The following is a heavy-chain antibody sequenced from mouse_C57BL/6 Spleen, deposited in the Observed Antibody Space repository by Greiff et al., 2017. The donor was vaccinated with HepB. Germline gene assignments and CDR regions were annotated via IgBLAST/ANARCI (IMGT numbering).Heavy chain of an antibody. J-gene: IGHJ2*01. CDR1: GYTFTDYY. V-gene: IGHV1-26*01. CDR2: INPNNGGT. D-gene: IGHD1-1*01. CDR3: ANYYGSYNFDY. Sequence: VQLQQSGPELVKPGASVKISCKASGYTFTDYYMNWVKQSHGKSLEWIGDINPNNGGTSYNQKFKGKATLTVDKSSSTAYMELRSLTSEDSAVYYCANYYGSYNFDYWGQGTTLTVSS.